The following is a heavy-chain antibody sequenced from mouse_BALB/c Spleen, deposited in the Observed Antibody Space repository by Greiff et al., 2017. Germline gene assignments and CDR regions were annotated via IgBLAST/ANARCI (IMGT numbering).Heavy chain of an antibody. J-gene: IGHJ1*01. D-gene: IGHD1-2*01. CDR2: INSDGGST. V-gene: IGHV5-2*01. Sequence: DVKLVESGGGLVQPGESLKLSCESNEYEFPSHDMSWVRKTPEKRLELVAAINSDGGSTYYPDTMERRFIISRDNTKKTLYLQMSSLRSEDTALYYCARHSIHYYEDWYFDVWGAGTTVTVSS. CDR1: EYEFPSHD. CDR3: ARHSIHYYEDWYFDV.